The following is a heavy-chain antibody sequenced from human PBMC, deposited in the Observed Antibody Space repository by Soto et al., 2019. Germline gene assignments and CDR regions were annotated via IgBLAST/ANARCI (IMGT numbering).Heavy chain of an antibody. CDR2: SNHSGST. J-gene: IGHJ4*02. D-gene: IGHD3-10*01. V-gene: IGHV4-34*01. CDR3: ARVLRGSGTGGDY. Sequence: QVQLQQWGAGLLKPSETLSLTCAVYGGSFSGYYWSWIRQPPGKGLEWIGESNHSGSTNYNSSLTRRVTISVATSRTQFSLKLSSVTAAEPDVYYGARVLRGSGTGGDYWGQGTLVTVSS. CDR1: GGSFSGYY.